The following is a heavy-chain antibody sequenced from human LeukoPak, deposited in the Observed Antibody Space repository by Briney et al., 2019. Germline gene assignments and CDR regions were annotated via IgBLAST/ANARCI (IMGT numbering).Heavy chain of an antibody. CDR3: ASGGRTTGTMVTRYIDY. CDR2: INHSGST. D-gene: IGHD1-1*01. J-gene: IGHJ4*02. Sequence: SETLSLTCAVYGGSFSGYYWSWIRQPPGKGLEWIGEINHSGSTNYNPSLKSRVTISVDTSKNQFSLKLSSVTAADTAVYYCASGGRTTGTMVTRYIDYWGQGTLVTVSS. V-gene: IGHV4-34*01. CDR1: GGSFSGYY.